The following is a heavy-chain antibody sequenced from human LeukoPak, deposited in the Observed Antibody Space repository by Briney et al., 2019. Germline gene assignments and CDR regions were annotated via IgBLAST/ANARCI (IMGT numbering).Heavy chain of an antibody. Sequence: SETLSLTCAVYGGSFSGYYWSWIRQPPGKGLEWIGEINHSGSTNYNPSLKSRVTISVDTSKNQFSLKLSSVTAADTAVYYCARGRRRVAFGVVIIGFYFGYWGQGTLVTVSS. CDR2: INHSGST. J-gene: IGHJ4*02. V-gene: IGHV4-34*01. D-gene: IGHD3-3*01. CDR1: GGSFSGYY. CDR3: ARGRRRVAFGVVIIGFYFGY.